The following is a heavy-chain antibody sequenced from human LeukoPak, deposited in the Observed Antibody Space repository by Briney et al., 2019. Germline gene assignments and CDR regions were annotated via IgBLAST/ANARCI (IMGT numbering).Heavy chain of an antibody. CDR3: ARGRFGVGFWTFDY. V-gene: IGHV1-2*02. CDR1: GYTFTGYY. J-gene: IGHJ4*02. D-gene: IGHD3/OR15-3a*01. Sequence: ASVKVSCKASGYTFTGYYMHWVRQAPGQGLEWMGWINPNSGGTNYAQKFQGRVTMTRDTSTSTVYMELSSLRSEDTAVYYCARGRFGVGFWTFDYWGQGTLVTVSS. CDR2: INPNSGGT.